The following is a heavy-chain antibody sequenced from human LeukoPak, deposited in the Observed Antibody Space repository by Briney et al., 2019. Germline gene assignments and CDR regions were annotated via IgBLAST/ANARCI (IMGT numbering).Heavy chain of an antibody. CDR2: INHSGST. D-gene: IGHD3-16*02. Sequence: PSETLSLTCAVYGGSFSGYYWSWIRQPPGKGLEWIGEINHSGSTNYNPSLKSRVTISVDTSKNQFSLKLSSVTAADTAVYYCARARRGVITFGGVIVHFDYWGQGTPVTVSS. J-gene: IGHJ4*02. CDR3: ARARRGVITFGGVIVHFDY. CDR1: GGSFSGYY. V-gene: IGHV4-34*01.